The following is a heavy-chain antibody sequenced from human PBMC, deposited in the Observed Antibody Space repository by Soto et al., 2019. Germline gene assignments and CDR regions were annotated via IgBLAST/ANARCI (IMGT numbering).Heavy chain of an antibody. CDR1: GGSISSGGYS. CDR3: AGGIAARPLGY. Sequence: QLQLQESGSGLVKPSQTLSLTCAVSGGSISSGGYSWSWIRQPPGKGLEWIGYIYHSGSTYYNPPRKGRVTISEDRAQNQFSLKLSSVPAADTAVYYCAGGIAARPLGYWGQGTLVTVSS. CDR2: IYHSGST. V-gene: IGHV4-30-2*01. D-gene: IGHD6-6*01. J-gene: IGHJ4*02.